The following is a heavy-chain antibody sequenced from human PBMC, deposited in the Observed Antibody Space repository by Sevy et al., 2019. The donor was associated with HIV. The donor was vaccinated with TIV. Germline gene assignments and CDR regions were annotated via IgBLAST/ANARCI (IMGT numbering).Heavy chain of an antibody. CDR1: GFTFRSYW. D-gene: IGHD2-2*01. V-gene: IGHV3-7*03. Sequence: GGSLRLSCAVSGFTFRSYWMSWVRQAPGKGLEWVAHIKVDGSEKYHVDSVKGRFTISRDNAKNSLFLQMNSLRVEDTAVCYCARDCSSTSCLWGLDVWGQGTAVTVSS. J-gene: IGHJ6*02. CDR2: IKVDGSEK. CDR3: ARDCSSTSCLWGLDV.